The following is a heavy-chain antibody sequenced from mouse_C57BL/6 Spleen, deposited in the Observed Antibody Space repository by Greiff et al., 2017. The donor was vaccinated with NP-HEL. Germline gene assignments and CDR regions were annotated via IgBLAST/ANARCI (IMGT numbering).Heavy chain of an antibody. CDR1: GYTFTDYN. CDR2: INPNNGGT. V-gene: IGHV1-18*01. CDR3: ARLEMPLYAMDY. Sequence: EVQLQQSGPELVKPGASVKIPCKASGYTFTDYNMDWVKQSHGKSLEWIGDINPNNGGTIYNQKFKGKATLTVDKSSSTAYMQLRSLTSEDTAVYYCARLEMPLYAMDYWGQGTSVTVSS. J-gene: IGHJ4*01.